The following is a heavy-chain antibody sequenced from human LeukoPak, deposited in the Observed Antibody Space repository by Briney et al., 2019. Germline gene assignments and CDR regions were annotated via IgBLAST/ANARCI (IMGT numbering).Heavy chain of an antibody. V-gene: IGHV5-10-1*01. CDR1: GYGFTSYW. CDR2: IDPSDSYT. J-gene: IGHJ4*02. Sequence: GEALKISCKGSGYGFTSYWISWGRPMPGKGRGWMGRIDPSDSYTNYSPSFQGHVTISADKSISTAYLQWSSLKASDTAMYYCARNMVRGVIRGDYWGQGTLVTVSS. D-gene: IGHD3-10*01. CDR3: ARNMVRGVIRGDY.